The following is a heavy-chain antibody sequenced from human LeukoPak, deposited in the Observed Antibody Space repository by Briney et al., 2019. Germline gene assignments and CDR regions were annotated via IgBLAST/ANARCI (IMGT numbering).Heavy chain of an antibody. J-gene: IGHJ3*02. Sequence: GASVKVSCKASGGSFNNYAISWVRQAPGQGLEWMGRIIPIFGIANSAQKFQGRVTITADKSTNTAYMELSSLRSEDTAVYYCARDSTYQVAKGAFDIWGQGTMVTVSS. V-gene: IGHV1-69*04. CDR1: GGSFNNYA. D-gene: IGHD5-12*01. CDR3: ARDSTYQVAKGAFDI. CDR2: IIPIFGIA.